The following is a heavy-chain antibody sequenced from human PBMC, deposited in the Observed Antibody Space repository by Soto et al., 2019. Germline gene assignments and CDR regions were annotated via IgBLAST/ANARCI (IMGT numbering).Heavy chain of an antibody. V-gene: IGHV3-21*01. CDR3: ARSYSGKYYYYYMDV. CDR1: GFTFSSYS. J-gene: IGHJ6*03. Sequence: GGSLRLSCAASGFTFSSYSMNWVRQAPGKGLEWVSSISSSSSYIYYADSVKGRFTISRDNAKNSLYLQMNSLRAEDTAVYYCARSYSGKYYYYYMDVWGKGTTVTVSS. CDR2: ISSSSSYI. D-gene: IGHD5-12*01.